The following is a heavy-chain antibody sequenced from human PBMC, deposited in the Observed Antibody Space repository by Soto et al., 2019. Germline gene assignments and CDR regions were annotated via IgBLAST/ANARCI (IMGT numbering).Heavy chain of an antibody. CDR1: GASFSDSY. D-gene: IGHD1-1*01. J-gene: IGHJ2*01. CDR2: INHSGST. Sequence: QVRLQQWGAGLLKPSETLSLTCAVYGASFSDSYWNWIRQPPGKGLEWIGEINHSGSTIYNTSLESXXTXTXXTPRKQFTLKMRSATAADTAVYYCAREVPSRYFDLWGRGTPVTVSS. V-gene: IGHV4-34*01. CDR3: AREVPSRYFDL.